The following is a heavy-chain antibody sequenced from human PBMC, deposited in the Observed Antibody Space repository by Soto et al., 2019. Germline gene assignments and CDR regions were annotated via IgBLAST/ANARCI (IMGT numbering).Heavy chain of an antibody. Sequence: SEILSLTCAVSGGSISSSNWWSWIRQPPGKGLEWIGYIYHSGSTYYNPSLKSRVTISVDRSKNQFSLKLSSVTAADTAVYYCARGVSSYDFWSGYYPYYFDYWGQGTLVTV. CDR2: IYHSGST. CDR3: ARGVSSYDFWSGYYPYYFDY. D-gene: IGHD3-3*01. V-gene: IGHV4-30-2*01. J-gene: IGHJ4*02. CDR1: GGSISSSNW.